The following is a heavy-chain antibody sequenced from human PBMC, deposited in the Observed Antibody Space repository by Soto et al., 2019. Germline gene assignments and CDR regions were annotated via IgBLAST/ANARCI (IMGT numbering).Heavy chain of an antibody. V-gene: IGHV4-59*13. CDR1: SGSTNYYY. J-gene: IGHJ4*02. CDR3: AKGWGPGGIVVDY. CDR2: IYYTGST. Sequence: SETLSLTCTVTSGSTNYYYWSWFRQAPGKGLEWLGYIYYTGSTNYNPSLQSRLTMSLDTSKSQCSVNLTSVTAEDTAVYYCAKGWGPGGIVVDYWGQGNLVTVS. D-gene: IGHD3-22*01.